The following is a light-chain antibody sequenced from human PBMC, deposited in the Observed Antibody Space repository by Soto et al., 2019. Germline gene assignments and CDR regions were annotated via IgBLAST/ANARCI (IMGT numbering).Light chain of an antibody. CDR1: QSVYSNY. Sequence: EIVLTQSPGTLSLSPGERATLSCRASQSVYSNYLAWYQQKPGQTPRLLIYGASSRATGIPDRFSGSGSGTDFTLTISRLETDDFAVYYCQQYDTSPFTFGPGTTVDVK. CDR2: GAS. CDR3: QQYDTSPFT. V-gene: IGKV3-20*01. J-gene: IGKJ3*01.